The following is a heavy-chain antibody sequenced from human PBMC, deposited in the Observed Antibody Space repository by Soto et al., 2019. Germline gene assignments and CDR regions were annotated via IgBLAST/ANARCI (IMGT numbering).Heavy chain of an antibody. Sequence: QVQLVQSGAEVKKPGSSVKVSCKASGGTFSSYTISWVRQAPGQGLEWMGRIIPILGIANYAQKFQGRVTITADKSTRTSYREPASLRSEYTAVCYCARDPNSGCNDAFDIRGQGTMVTVSS. CDR1: GGTFSSYT. CDR2: IIPILGIA. CDR3: ARDPNSGCNDAFDI. D-gene: IGHD6-19*01. J-gene: IGHJ3*02. V-gene: IGHV1-69*08.